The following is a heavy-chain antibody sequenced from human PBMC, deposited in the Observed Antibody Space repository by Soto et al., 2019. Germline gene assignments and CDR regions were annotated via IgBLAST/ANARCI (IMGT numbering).Heavy chain of an antibody. Sequence: QVHLQESGPGLVKPSQTLSLTCTVSGGSIISGGYYWSWIRQHPGKGLEWIGYIYYNGSPYYNPSLKSRVTISLDTSKNQFSMNLRSETAADTAVYYCARGVRGCSGYDPPDYWGQGTLVTVSS. D-gene: IGHD5-12*01. J-gene: IGHJ4*02. CDR3: ARGVRGCSGYDPPDY. CDR1: GGSIISGGYY. CDR2: IYYNGSP. V-gene: IGHV4-31*03.